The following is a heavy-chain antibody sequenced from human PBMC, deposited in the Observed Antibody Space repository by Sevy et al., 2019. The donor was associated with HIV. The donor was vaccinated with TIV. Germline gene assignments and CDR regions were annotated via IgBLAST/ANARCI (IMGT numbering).Heavy chain of an antibody. CDR1: GFTFSSYA. J-gene: IGHJ4*02. V-gene: IGHV3-23*01. D-gene: IGHD2-15*01. CDR2: ISGSGGST. CDR3: AKSRVVVVAATPAGFDY. Sequence: GGSLRLSCAASGFTFSSYAMSWVRQAPGKGLEWVSAISGSGGSTYYADSVKGRLTISRDNSKNTLYLQMNSLRAEDTAVYYCAKSRVVVVAATPAGFDYWGQGTLVTVSS.